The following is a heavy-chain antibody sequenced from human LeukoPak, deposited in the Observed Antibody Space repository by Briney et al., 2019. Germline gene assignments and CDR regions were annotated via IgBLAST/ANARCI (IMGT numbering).Heavy chain of an antibody. Sequence: GESLKISCKGSGYSFTSYWIGWVRQTPGKGLEWMGIIYPGDPDTRYSRAFQGQVTISADKSISTVYLQWSSLKASDTAMYYCARRRYYYDSSGYPTYGFDYWGQGTLVTVSS. CDR3: ARRRYYYDSSGYPTYGFDY. D-gene: IGHD3-22*01. CDR1: GYSFTSYW. J-gene: IGHJ4*02. V-gene: IGHV5-51*01. CDR2: IYPGDPDT.